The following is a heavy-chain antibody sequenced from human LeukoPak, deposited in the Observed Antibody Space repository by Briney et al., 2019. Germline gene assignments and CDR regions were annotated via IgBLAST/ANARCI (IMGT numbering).Heavy chain of an antibody. D-gene: IGHD3-16*01. Sequence: GGSLRLSCAASGFTFSSYGMHWVRQAPGKGLEWVSAISGSGGSTYYADSVKGRFTISRDNSKNTLYLQMNSLRAEDTAVYYCAKGGGYVWGSFHYWGQGTLVTVSS. CDR1: GFTFSSYG. J-gene: IGHJ4*02. V-gene: IGHV3-23*01. CDR3: AKGGGYVWGSFHY. CDR2: ISGSGGST.